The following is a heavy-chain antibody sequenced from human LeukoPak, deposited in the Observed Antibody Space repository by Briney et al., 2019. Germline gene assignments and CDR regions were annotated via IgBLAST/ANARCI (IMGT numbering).Heavy chain of an antibody. CDR3: TRRYNYDSSGYYYVRDAFDI. J-gene: IGHJ3*02. V-gene: IGHV3-49*04. Sequence: PGGSLRLSCTASGFTFGDYVMSWVRQAPGKGLAGVGFIRSKAYGGTIKNAASVKGRFTISRDDSRSIAYLQMNSLKTEDTAVYYCTRRYNYDSSGYYYVRDAFDIWGQGTMVTVSS. CDR1: GFTFGDYV. D-gene: IGHD3-22*01. CDR2: IRSKAYGGTI.